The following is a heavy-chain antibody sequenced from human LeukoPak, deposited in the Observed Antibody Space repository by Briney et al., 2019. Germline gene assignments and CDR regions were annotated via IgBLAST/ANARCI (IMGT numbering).Heavy chain of an antibody. CDR1: GGSFSGYY. CDR3: ARGRYYYDSSGYSNSPHDAFDI. CDR2: INHSGST. V-gene: IGHV4-34*01. D-gene: IGHD3-22*01. Sequence: PETLSLTCAVYGGSFSGYYWSWIRQPPGKGLEWIGEINHSGSTNYNPSLKSRVTISVDTSKNQFSLKLSSVTAADTAVYYCARGRYYYDSSGYSNSPHDAFDIWGQGTMVTVSS. J-gene: IGHJ3*02.